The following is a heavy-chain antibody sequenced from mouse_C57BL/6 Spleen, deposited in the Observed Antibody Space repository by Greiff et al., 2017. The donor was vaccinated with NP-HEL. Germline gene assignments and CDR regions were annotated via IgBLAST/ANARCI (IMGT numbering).Heavy chain of an antibody. V-gene: IGHV5-4*01. CDR2: ISDGGSYT. CDR1: GFTFSSYA. Sequence: EVKLMESGGGLVKPGGSLKLSCAASGFTFSSYAMSWVRQTPEKRLEWVATISDGGSYTYYPDNVKGRFTISRDNAKNNLYLQMSHLKSEDTAMYYCAREGITTVVAPHWYFDVWGTGTTVTVSS. D-gene: IGHD1-1*01. CDR3: AREGITTVVAPHWYFDV. J-gene: IGHJ1*03.